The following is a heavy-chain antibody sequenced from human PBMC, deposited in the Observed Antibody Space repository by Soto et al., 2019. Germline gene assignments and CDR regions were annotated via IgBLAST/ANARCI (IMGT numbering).Heavy chain of an antibody. D-gene: IGHD3-9*01. CDR3: ARALILTGYYIHDAFDI. CDR1: GGSISSGGYY. J-gene: IGHJ3*02. CDR2: IYYSGST. V-gene: IGHV4-31*03. Sequence: SETLSLTCTVSGGSISSGGYYWSWIRQHPGKGLEWIGYIYYSGSTYYNPSLKSRVTISVDMSKNQFSLKLSSVTAADTAVYYCARALILTGYYIHDAFDIWGQGTMVTVSS.